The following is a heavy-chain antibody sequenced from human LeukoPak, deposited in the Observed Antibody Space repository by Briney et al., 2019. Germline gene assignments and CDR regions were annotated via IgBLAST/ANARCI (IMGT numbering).Heavy chain of an antibody. V-gene: IGHV1-2*02. D-gene: IGHD3-10*01. J-gene: IGHJ3*02. Sequence: ASVKVSCQASGYTFTGYYMHWVRQAPGQGLEWMGWINPNSGGTNYAQKLQGRVTMTTDTSTSTAYMELRSLRSDDTAVYYCAVDYYGSGSYISHAFDIWGQGTMVTVSS. CDR2: INPNSGGT. CDR1: GYTFTGYY. CDR3: AVDYYGSGSYISHAFDI.